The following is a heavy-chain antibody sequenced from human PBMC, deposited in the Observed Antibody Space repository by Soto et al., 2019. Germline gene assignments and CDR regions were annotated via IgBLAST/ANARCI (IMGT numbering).Heavy chain of an antibody. J-gene: IGHJ4*02. D-gene: IGHD3-9*01. CDR2: IYYSGST. CDR3: ARVGRVLRYFDWFPNRNPASFDY. V-gene: IGHV4-59*01. CDR1: GDSIISYY. Sequence: SETLSLTCTVSGDSIISYYWSWIRQPAGKGLEWIGYIYYSGSTNYNPSLKSRVTISVDTSKNQFSLKLSSVTAADTAVYYCARVGRVLRYFDWFPNRNPASFDYWGQGTLVTVSS.